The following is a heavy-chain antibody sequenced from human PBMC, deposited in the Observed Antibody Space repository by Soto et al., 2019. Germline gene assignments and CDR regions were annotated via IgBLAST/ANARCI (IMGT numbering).Heavy chain of an antibody. CDR1: GFTFSSYS. J-gene: IGHJ3*02. V-gene: IGHV3-21*01. CDR2: ISSSSSDI. CDR3: ARPHIRSAWNDGFDI. Sequence: GGSRRLSCAASGFTFSSYSISWVRQAPGKGLEWVSSISSSSSDIYYADSVKGRFTISRDNAKNTLFLQMNRPRSEDTAPSHCARPHIRSAWNDGFDIWGQGTMVT. D-gene: IGHD1-1*01.